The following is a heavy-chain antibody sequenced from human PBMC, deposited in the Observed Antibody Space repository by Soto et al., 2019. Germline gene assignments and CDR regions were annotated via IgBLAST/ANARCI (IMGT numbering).Heavy chain of an antibody. D-gene: IGHD3-10*01. CDR3: ASIRGYLYGLDI. V-gene: IGHV3-23*01. CDR2: ITGTGGNT. Sequence: EVQLLESGGGLVQPGGSLRLSCAASGFPLSTYGMTWVRQAPGKGLEWVSAITGTGGNTYYVDSVKGRFNSSRDNSKNMLYLQVNSLRVEDTAVYYCASIRGYLYGLDIWGQGTKVTVSS. J-gene: IGHJ6*02. CDR1: GFPLSTYG.